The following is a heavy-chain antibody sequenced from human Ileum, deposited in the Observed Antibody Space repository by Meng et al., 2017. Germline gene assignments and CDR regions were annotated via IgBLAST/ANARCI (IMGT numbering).Heavy chain of an antibody. J-gene: IGHJ4*02. D-gene: IGHD3-10*01. Sequence: GGSLRLSCAASGFTVDTHYMSWVRQAPGKGLQWVSVIYIGFDTFYADSVKGRFTISRDNSKNTVYLQMNSLRDEDTAVYYCARDSSSSGVDYWGQGTRVTCAS. CDR2: IYIGFDT. CDR3: ARDSSSSGVDY. CDR1: GFTVDTHY. V-gene: IGHV3-66*02.